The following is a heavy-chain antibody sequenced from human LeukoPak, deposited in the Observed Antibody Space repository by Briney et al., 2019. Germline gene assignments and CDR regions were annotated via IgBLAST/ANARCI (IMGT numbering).Heavy chain of an antibody. CDR1: GFTFSNYA. CDR3: AKDSYSHNGIFDALDI. V-gene: IGHV3-23*01. D-gene: IGHD2-8*01. Sequence: GGSLRLSRAASGFTFSNYAMTWVRQAPGKGLEWVSSISGGPVYYADSVKGRFTISRDNSKNTLFLQMNSLRAEDTAIYYCAKDSYSHNGIFDALDIWGQGTMITVSS. CDR2: ISGGPV. J-gene: IGHJ3*02.